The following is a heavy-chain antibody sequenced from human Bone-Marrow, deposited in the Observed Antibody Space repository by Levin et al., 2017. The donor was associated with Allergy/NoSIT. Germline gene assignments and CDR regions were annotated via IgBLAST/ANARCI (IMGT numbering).Heavy chain of an antibody. CDR2: IGTAADS. D-gene: IGHD2-2*01. CDR1: GFTFSSYD. J-gene: IGHJ4*02. V-gene: IGHV3-13*04. Sequence: GESLKISCAASGFTFSSYDMHWVRQATGRGLEWVSAIGTAADSYYSGSVKGRFTVSRDNAKNSFYLQMNSLRAGDTAVYYCARVALPRYCTSTSCSDSGYYFDYWGQGTLVTISS. CDR3: ARVALPRYCTSTSCSDSGYYFDY.